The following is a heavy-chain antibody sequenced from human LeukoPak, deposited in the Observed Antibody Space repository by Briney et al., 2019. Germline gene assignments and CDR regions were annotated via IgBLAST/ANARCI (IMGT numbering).Heavy chain of an antibody. V-gene: IGHV4-31*03. Sequence: PSETLSLTCTVSGGSISSGGYYWSWIRQHPGKGLEWIGYIYYSGSTYYNPSLKSRVTISVDTSENQFSLKLSSVTAADTAVYYCASFNCSSTSCPYYYYYMDVWGKGTTVTVSS. CDR2: IYYSGST. CDR1: GGSISSGGYY. D-gene: IGHD2-2*01. CDR3: ASFNCSSTSCPYYYYYMDV. J-gene: IGHJ6*03.